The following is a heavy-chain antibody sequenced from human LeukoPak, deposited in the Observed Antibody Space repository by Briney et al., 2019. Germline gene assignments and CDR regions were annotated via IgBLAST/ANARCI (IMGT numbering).Heavy chain of an antibody. CDR2: IYHSGST. V-gene: IGHV4-30-2*01. D-gene: IGHD2-2*01. Sequence: PSETLSLTCAVSGGSISSGGYSWSWIRQPPGKGLEWIGYIYHSGSTYYNPSLKSRVTISVDRSKNQFSLKLSSVTAADTAVYYCARMGLPAADNWFDPWGQGTLVTVSS. J-gene: IGHJ5*02. CDR3: ARMGLPAADNWFDP. CDR1: GGSISSGGYS.